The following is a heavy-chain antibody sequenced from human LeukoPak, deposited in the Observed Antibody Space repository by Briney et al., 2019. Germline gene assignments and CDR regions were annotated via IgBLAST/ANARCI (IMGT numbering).Heavy chain of an antibody. CDR2: ISGSGGST. D-gene: IGHD1-14*01. Sequence: QAGGSLRLSCAASGFTFSSYWMHWVRQAPGEGLVWVSRISGSGGSTYYADSVKGRFTISRDNSKNTLYLQMNSLRAEDTAVYYCAKDQRYNTFDYWGQGTLVTVSS. J-gene: IGHJ4*02. CDR3: AKDQRYNTFDY. V-gene: IGHV3-23*01. CDR1: GFTFSSYW.